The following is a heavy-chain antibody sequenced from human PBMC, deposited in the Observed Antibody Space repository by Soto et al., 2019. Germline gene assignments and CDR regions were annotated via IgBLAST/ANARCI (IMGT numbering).Heavy chain of an antibody. D-gene: IGHD3-22*01. CDR1: GFSFRSYW. J-gene: IGHJ5*02. Sequence: EVHLVESGGGLVQPGGSLRLSCAVSGFSFRSYWMTWVRQAPGKGLEWVANIHQDGSDKYYVDSVKDRFTISRDNAKSSLDLQMNSLRVEDTAIYYCARADRGYYDSSGYDAWGQGTLVTVSS. CDR3: ARADRGYYDSSGYDA. CDR2: IHQDGSDK. V-gene: IGHV3-7*04.